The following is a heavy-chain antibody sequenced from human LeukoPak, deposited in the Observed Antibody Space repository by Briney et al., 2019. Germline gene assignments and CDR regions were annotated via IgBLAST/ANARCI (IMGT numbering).Heavy chain of an antibody. V-gene: IGHV3-7*03. Sequence: GGSLRLSCAASGFTFSSYWMTWVRQAPGKGLEWVANIKQDGSEKYYVDSVKGRFTISRDNAKNSLYLQVNSLRAEDTAVYYCARDLWSAAGTIYFQHWGQGTLVTVSS. J-gene: IGHJ1*01. CDR3: ARDLWSAAGTIYFQH. CDR1: GFTFSSYW. D-gene: IGHD6-13*01. CDR2: IKQDGSEK.